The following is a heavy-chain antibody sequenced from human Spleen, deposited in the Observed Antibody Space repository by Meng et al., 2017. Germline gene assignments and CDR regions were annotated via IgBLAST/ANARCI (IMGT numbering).Heavy chain of an antibody. D-gene: IGHD6-25*01. V-gene: IGHV1-69*08. Sequence: QVQLVQSGAEVKTPGSSLKVSCKASGGTLSSYPIAWVRQAPGQGLEWMGRIVPILDRPNYAENFQDRVTITADKSTNTAYMELSSLRSDDTAIYYCARDRGHYLESWGQGTLVTVSS. CDR3: ARDRGHYLES. CDR2: IVPILDRP. J-gene: IGHJ4*02. CDR1: GGTLSSYP.